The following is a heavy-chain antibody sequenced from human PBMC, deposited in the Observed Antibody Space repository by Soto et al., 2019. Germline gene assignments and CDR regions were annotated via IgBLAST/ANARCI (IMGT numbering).Heavy chain of an antibody. Sequence: EVQLLESGGGLVQPGGSLRLSCAASGFTFSSYAMSWVRQAPGKGLEWVSAISGSGANTYYADSVKGRFTISRDNSKNTLYLQMNSLRAEDSAMYYCVRERRGYSYDDSWGQGTLVTVSS. CDR3: VRERRGYSYDDS. CDR1: GFTFSSYA. CDR2: ISGSGANT. D-gene: IGHD5-18*01. V-gene: IGHV3-23*01. J-gene: IGHJ4*02.